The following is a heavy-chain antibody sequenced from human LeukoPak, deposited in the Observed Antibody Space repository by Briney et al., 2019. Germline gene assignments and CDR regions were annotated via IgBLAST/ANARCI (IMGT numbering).Heavy chain of an antibody. Sequence: DSVTVSCKATGYTFTTYGISWVRQAPGQGLEWMGWISAYNGNTNYAQKRQGRVTMTTDTSTSTAYMELRSLRSDDTAVHYCARDPSSFNGWFDPWGQGTLVTVSS. D-gene: IGHD6-13*01. V-gene: IGHV1-18*01. CDR1: GYTFTTYG. CDR3: ARDPSSFNGWFDP. J-gene: IGHJ5*02. CDR2: ISAYNGNT.